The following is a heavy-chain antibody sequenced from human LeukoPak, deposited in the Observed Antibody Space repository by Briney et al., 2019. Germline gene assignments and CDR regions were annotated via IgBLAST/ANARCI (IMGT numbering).Heavy chain of an antibody. V-gene: IGHV3-23*01. CDR3: AKLSQVGSSGKVYYYYYMDV. CDR2: ISGSGGST. Sequence: GGSLRLSCAASGFTFSSYAMSWVRQAPGKGPEWVSAISGSGGSTYYADSVKGRFTISRDNSKNTLYLQMNSLRAEDTAVYYCAKLSQVGSSGKVYYYYYMDVWGKGTTVTVSS. J-gene: IGHJ6*03. D-gene: IGHD6-6*01. CDR1: GFTFSSYA.